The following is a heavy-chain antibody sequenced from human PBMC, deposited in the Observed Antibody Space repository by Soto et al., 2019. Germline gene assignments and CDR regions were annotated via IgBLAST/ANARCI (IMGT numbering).Heavy chain of an antibody. D-gene: IGHD3-10*01. CDR2: ISYDGSNK. Sequence: QVQLVESGGGVVQPGRSLRLSCAASGFTFSSYGMHWVRQAPGKGLEWVAVISYDGSNKYYADSVKGRFPISRDNSKNALYLQMHSLRAEDTAVYYCAPWFGAFDYWGQGTLVTVSS. CDR1: GFTFSSYG. CDR3: APWFGAFDY. J-gene: IGHJ4*02. V-gene: IGHV3-30*03.